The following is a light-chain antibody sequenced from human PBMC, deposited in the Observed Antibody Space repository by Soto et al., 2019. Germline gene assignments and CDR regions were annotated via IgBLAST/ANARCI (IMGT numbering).Light chain of an antibody. V-gene: IGKV1-39*02. Sequence: DIQMTQSPSSLSASVGDRVTIACRASQSISNYLNWYQQRPGKAPKLLIYDASTLESGVPSTFGGSGSGTEFTLTISSLQPEDFAVYFCQTVDKWPLFGQGTRLEI. J-gene: IGKJ5*01. CDR1: QSISNY. CDR3: QTVDKWPL. CDR2: DAS.